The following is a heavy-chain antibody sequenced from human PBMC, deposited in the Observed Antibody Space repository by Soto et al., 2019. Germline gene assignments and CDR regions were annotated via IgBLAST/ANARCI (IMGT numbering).Heavy chain of an antibody. J-gene: IGHJ6*02. CDR1: GGSISSYY. CDR2: IYYSGST. Sequence: QVQLQESGPGLVKPSETLSLTCTVSGGSISSYYWSWIRQPPGKGLEWIGYIYYSGSTNYNPSLKSRVTISVDTSKNRFSLKLSSVTAADTAVYYCARGLEGAYSYGQNFCYYGMDVWGQGTTVTVSS. D-gene: IGHD5-18*01. V-gene: IGHV4-59*01. CDR3: ARGLEGAYSYGQNFCYYGMDV.